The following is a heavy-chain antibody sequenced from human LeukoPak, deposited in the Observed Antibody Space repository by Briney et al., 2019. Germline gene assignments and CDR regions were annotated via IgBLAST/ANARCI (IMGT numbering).Heavy chain of an antibody. CDR2: IYPGDSDT. CDR1: GYSFTTYW. Sequence: GESLKISCKSSGYSFTTYWIGWVRQMPGKGLEWMGIIYPGDSDTRYSPSFQGQVTIPADKSISTAYLQWSSLKASDTAMYYCASAKVATIGPFDYWGQGTLVTVSS. CDR3: ASAKVATIGPFDY. J-gene: IGHJ4*02. V-gene: IGHV5-51*01. D-gene: IGHD5-24*01.